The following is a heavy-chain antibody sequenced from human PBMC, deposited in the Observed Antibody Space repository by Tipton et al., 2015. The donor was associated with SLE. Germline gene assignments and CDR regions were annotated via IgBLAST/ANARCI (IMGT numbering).Heavy chain of an antibody. Sequence: QSGPEVKKPGEPLKISCKGSGYSFSAYWIVWVRQMPGKGLEWVGMINPGDSDTRYSPSFEGQVTISADKSINTAYLQWNWLKASDTAMYYCARPTSLPGWFDPWGQGTLVTVSS. J-gene: IGHJ5*02. D-gene: IGHD3-10*01. V-gene: IGHV5-51*03. CDR1: GYSFSAYW. CDR2: INPGDSDT. CDR3: ARPTSLPGWFDP.